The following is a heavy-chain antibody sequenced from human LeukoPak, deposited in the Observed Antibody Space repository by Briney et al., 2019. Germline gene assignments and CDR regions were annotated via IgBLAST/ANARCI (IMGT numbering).Heavy chain of an antibody. D-gene: IGHD2-15*01. V-gene: IGHV3-9*01. J-gene: IGHJ3*02. CDR2: ISWNSGTI. CDR1: GFTFDDYV. CDR3: VKGAAYHLGDAFDI. Sequence: PGGSLRLSCAASGFTFDDYVVNWVRHAPGKGLEWVSGISWNSGTIGYADSVKGRFTISRDNAKNSLYPQMNSLRAEDTALYYCVKGAAYHLGDAFDIWGQGTMVTVSS.